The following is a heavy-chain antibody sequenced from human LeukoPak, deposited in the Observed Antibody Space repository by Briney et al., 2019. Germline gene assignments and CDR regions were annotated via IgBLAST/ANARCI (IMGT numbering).Heavy chain of an antibody. CDR2: IYYSGST. Sequence: SETLSLTCTVSGGSISSYYWSWIRQPPGKGLEWIGYIYYSGSTNYNPSLKSRVTISVDTSKNQFSLKLSSVTAADTAVYYCARGYCSSTSCYRRFDPWGQGTLVTVSS. V-gene: IGHV4-59*01. CDR1: GGSISSYY. CDR3: ARGYCSSTSCYRRFDP. J-gene: IGHJ5*02. D-gene: IGHD2-2*01.